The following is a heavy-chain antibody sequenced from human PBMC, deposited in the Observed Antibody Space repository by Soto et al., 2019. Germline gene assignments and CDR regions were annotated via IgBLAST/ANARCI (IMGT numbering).Heavy chain of an antibody. D-gene: IGHD2-15*01. Sequence: GASVKVSCKASGYTFTSYGISWVRQAPGQGLEWMGWISAYNGNTNYAQKLQGRVTMTTDTSTSTAYMELRSLRSDDTAAYYCASGCSGGSCRSADAFDIWGQGTMVTVSS. CDR3: ASGCSGGSCRSADAFDI. V-gene: IGHV1-18*01. CDR1: GYTFTSYG. CDR2: ISAYNGNT. J-gene: IGHJ3*02.